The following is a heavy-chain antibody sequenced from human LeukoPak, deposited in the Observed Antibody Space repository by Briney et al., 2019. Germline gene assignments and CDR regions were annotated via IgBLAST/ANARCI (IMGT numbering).Heavy chain of an antibody. CDR2: ISAYNGNT. D-gene: IGHD3-22*01. Sequence: GASVNVSCKASGYTFTSYGISWVRQAPGQGLEWMGWISAYNGNTNYAQKLQGRVTMTTDASTSTAYMELRSLRSDDTAVYYCARLYYYDSSGYYLIDYWGQGTLVTVSS. J-gene: IGHJ4*02. V-gene: IGHV1-18*01. CDR1: GYTFTSYG. CDR3: ARLYYYDSSGYYLIDY.